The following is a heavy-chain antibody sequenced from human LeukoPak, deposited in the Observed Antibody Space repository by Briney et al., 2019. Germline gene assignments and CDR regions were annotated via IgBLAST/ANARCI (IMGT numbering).Heavy chain of an antibody. CDR3: ARAIRGAGYDYVWGSYRYSPFDY. D-gene: IGHD3-16*02. Sequence: PSETLSLTCAVYGGSFSGYYWSWIRQPPGKGLEWIGEINHSGSTNYNPSLKNRVTISVDTSKNQFSLKLSSVTAADTAVYYCARAIRGAGYDYVWGSYRYSPFDYWGQGTLDTVSS. V-gene: IGHV4-34*01. CDR2: INHSGST. J-gene: IGHJ4*02. CDR1: GGSFSGYY.